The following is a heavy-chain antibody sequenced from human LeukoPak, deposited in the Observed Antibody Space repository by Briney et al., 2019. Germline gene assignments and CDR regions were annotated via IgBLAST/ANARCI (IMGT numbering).Heavy chain of an antibody. CDR1: GFTFSGYA. D-gene: IGHD4-17*01. Sequence: GGSLTLSCAASGFTFSGYAMSWVRQAPGKGLEWVSAISGSGGSTYYADSVKGRFTISRDNTKNTLYMQMNSLRAEDTAVYYCAKENDYGDYVDPFDYWGQGTLVTVSS. CDR2: ISGSGGST. CDR3: AKENDYGDYVDPFDY. J-gene: IGHJ4*02. V-gene: IGHV3-23*01.